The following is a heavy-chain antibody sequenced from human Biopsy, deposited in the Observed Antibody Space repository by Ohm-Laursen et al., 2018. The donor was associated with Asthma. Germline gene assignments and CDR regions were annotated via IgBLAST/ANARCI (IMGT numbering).Heavy chain of an antibody. Sequence: SLTLSCAATGFTFSSYGMHWVCQSPRKGLERVADILSDGRDKYYADYVKGRFTISRDNSKNTLYLHMQSLRAEDTAVYFCAKGRVRINSAYYFDYWGQGTLVTVSS. J-gene: IGHJ4*02. V-gene: IGHV3-30*18. CDR1: GFTFSSYG. CDR3: AKGRVRINSAYYFDY. CDR2: ILSDGRDK. D-gene: IGHD3-10*01.